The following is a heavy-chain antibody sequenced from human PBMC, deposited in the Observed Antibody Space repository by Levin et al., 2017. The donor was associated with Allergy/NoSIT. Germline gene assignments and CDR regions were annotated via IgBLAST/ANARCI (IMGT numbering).Heavy chain of an antibody. CDR2: IRSKANSYAT. V-gene: IGHV3-73*01. CDR1: GFTFSGSA. D-gene: IGHD5-12*01. Sequence: LSLTCAASGFTFSGSAMHWVRQASGKGLEWVGRIRSKANSYATAYAASVKGRFTISRDDSKNTAYLQMNSLKTEDTAVYYCTRRADSGYDYDAFDIWGQGTMVTVSS. J-gene: IGHJ3*02. CDR3: TRRADSGYDYDAFDI.